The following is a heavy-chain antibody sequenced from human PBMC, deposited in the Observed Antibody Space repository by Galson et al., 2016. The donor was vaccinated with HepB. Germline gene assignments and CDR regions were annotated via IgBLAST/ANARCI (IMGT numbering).Heavy chain of an antibody. D-gene: IGHD3-3*01. Sequence: MSWVRQAPGKGLEGVSVISGTGGSTYYADSVKGRFTVSRDNSKDTLYLQMNSLRPDDTAVYFCANVFWSDSSEGPLRHWGQGTLVSVSS. J-gene: IGHJ1*01. CDR3: ANVFWSDSSEGPLRH. CDR2: ISGTGGST. V-gene: IGHV3-23*01.